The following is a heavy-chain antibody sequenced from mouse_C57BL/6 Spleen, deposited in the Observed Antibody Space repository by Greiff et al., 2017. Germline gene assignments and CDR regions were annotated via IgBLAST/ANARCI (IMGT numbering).Heavy chain of an antibody. CDR3: ARVYYDSFYAMDY. D-gene: IGHD2-4*01. J-gene: IGHJ4*01. V-gene: IGHV2-2*01. CDR1: GFSLTSYG. CDR2: IWGGGST. Sequence: QVQLQQSGPGLVQPSQSLSITCTVSGFSLTSYGVHWVRQSPGKGLEWLGVIWGGGSTDYNAAFISRLSISKDNSKSQVFFKMNSLQADDTAIYYCARVYYDSFYAMDYWGQGTSVTVSS.